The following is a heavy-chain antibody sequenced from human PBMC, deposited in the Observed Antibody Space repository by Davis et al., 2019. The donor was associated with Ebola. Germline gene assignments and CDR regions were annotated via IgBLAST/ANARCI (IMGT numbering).Heavy chain of an antibody. CDR3: ARARGFSSTWYGGDY. Sequence: AASVKVSCKASGYTFTSYYIHWVRQAPGQGLEWMGIISPSGGSTFYAQKFQGRVTMTRDTSTSTVYMELSSLRSEDTAVYYCARARGFSSTWYGGDYWGQGTLVTVSS. J-gene: IGHJ4*02. CDR2: ISPSGGST. D-gene: IGHD6-13*01. V-gene: IGHV1-46*01. CDR1: GYTFTSYY.